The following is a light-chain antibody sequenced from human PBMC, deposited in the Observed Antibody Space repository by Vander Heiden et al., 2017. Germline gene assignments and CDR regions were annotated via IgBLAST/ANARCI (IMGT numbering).Light chain of an antibody. V-gene: IGLV3-25*03. CDR3: QSADSSGTYVV. CDR1: ALPKQY. Sequence: SYELTQPPSVSVSPGRTARLTCSGDALPKQYAYWYQQKPGQAPVLVIYKDSARPSGIPERFSGSSSGTTVTLTISGVQAEDEADYYCQSADSSGTYVVFGGGTKLTVL. CDR2: KDS. J-gene: IGLJ2*01.